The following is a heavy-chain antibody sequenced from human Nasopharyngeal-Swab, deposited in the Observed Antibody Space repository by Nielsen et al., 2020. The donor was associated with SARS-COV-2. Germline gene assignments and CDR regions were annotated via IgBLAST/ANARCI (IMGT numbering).Heavy chain of an antibody. D-gene: IGHD2-15*01. CDR2: ISSDGSDK. Sequence: WGSLRLSCVASSFTFSSWPMHWVRQAPGKGLEWVTVISSDGSDKQYVDSVKGRFTISRDNSKNTLYMQVKSLRADDTGVYYCASLRADTPDFAYLGQGTLVTVSS. V-gene: IGHV3-30*03. CDR1: SFTFSSWP. J-gene: IGHJ4*02. CDR3: ASLRADTPDFAY.